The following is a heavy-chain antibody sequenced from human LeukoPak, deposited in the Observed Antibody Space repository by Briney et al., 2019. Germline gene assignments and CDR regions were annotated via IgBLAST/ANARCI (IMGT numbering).Heavy chain of an antibody. Sequence: PGRSLRLSCAASGFTFDDYAMHWVRQAPGKGLEWVSGISWNSGSIGYADSVKGRFTISRDNAKHSLYLQMNSLRAEDTALYYCAKSWLASQYYYYGMDVWGQGTTVTVSS. CDR1: GFTFDDYA. J-gene: IGHJ6*02. V-gene: IGHV3-9*01. CDR2: ISWNSGSI. D-gene: IGHD3-22*01. CDR3: AKSWLASQYYYYGMDV.